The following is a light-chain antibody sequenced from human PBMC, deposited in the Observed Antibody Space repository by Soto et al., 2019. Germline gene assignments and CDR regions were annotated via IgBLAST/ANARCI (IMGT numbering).Light chain of an antibody. CDR3: QQYGSSRT. V-gene: IGKV3-20*01. Sequence: EIGLTQSPGTLSLSPGGRATLSCRASQSVSRNYVAWYQQKPGQAPRLLIYGASSRASGIPDRFSGSGSGTDFTLTISRLEPEDFAVYYCQQYGSSRTFGQGTKVDIK. J-gene: IGKJ1*01. CDR1: QSVSRNY. CDR2: GAS.